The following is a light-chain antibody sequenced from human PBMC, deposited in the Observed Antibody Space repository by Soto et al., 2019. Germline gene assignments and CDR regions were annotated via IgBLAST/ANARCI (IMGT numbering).Light chain of an antibody. CDR2: GAS. J-gene: IGKJ1*01. CDR3: QHYNNWPPWT. V-gene: IGKV3-15*01. Sequence: EIVMTQSPATLSVSPGERATLSCRASQSVSSNLAWYQHKPGQAPRLLIFGASTRATGIPARFSGSGSGTEVTLTISSLQSEDLAVYYCQHYNNWPPWTFGQGTKVEIK. CDR1: QSVSSN.